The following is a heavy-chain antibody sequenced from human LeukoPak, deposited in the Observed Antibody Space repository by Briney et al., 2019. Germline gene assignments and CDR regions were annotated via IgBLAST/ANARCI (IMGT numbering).Heavy chain of an antibody. Sequence: SETLSLTCTVSGVSISSGGYYWSWIRQPPGKGLEWIGSIYYSGSTYYNPSLKSRVTISVDTSKNQFSLKLSSVTAADTAVYYCARGGDCSSTSCYLYYYYYYMDVWGKGTTVTVSS. V-gene: IGHV4-39*07. CDR2: IYYSGST. CDR1: GVSISSGGYY. CDR3: ARGGDCSSTSCYLYYYYYYMDV. J-gene: IGHJ6*03. D-gene: IGHD2-2*01.